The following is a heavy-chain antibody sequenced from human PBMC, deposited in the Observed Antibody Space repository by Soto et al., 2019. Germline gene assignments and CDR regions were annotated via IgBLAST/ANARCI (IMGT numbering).Heavy chain of an antibody. J-gene: IGHJ4*02. D-gene: IGHD6-19*01. V-gene: IGHV3-11*01. CDR3: ARDGGTVAVDY. Sequence: GGSLRLSCAASGFTFSDYYMNWIRQAPGKGLECVSYINSGGSTIYYADSVKGRFSISRDNAKNSLYLQMNSLRAEDTAVYYCARDGGTVAVDYWGQGTLVTVSS. CDR1: GFTFSDYY. CDR2: INSGGSTI.